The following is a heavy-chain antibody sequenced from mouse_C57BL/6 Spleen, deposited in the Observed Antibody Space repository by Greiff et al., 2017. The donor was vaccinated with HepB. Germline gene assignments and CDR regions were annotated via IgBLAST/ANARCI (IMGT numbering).Heavy chain of an antibody. CDR1: GFTFSDYY. D-gene: IGHD4-1*01. CDR3: ARQDWDGWYFDV. J-gene: IGHJ1*03. Sequence: EVQLVESGGGLVQPGGSLKLSCAASGFTFSDYYMYWVRQTPEKRLEWVAYISNGGGSTYYPDTVKGRFTISRDNAKNTLYLQMSRLKSEDTAMYYCARQDWDGWYFDVWGTGTTVTVSS. V-gene: IGHV5-12*01. CDR2: ISNGGGST.